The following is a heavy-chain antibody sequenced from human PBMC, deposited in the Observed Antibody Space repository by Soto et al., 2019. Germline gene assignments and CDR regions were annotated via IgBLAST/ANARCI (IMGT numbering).Heavy chain of an antibody. CDR1: VASIRSYW. J-gene: IGHJ4*02. CDR3: ARADSGGMWWPKLISFDN. CDR2: ISYTGDT. D-gene: IGHD2-21*01. Sequence: PSGTLSLTLTVSVASIRSYWWRWIRPPQGKALEWIAYISYTGDTNYNPSLKSRVTISVDTSTNQFFLNLTSVTAADTAVYFCARADSGGMWWPKLISFDNWGRGTLVTVSS. V-gene: IGHV4-59*08.